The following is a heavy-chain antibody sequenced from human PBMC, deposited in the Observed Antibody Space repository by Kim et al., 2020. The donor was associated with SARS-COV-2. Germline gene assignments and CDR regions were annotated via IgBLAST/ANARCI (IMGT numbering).Heavy chain of an antibody. CDR3: ARVPRGGYFDY. CDR2: T. Sequence: TNNNPSPKGRVTISVDKAKNPFSLKLSSVTTADTAVYYCARVPRGGYFDYWGQGTLVTVSS. D-gene: IGHD2-15*01. J-gene: IGHJ4*02. V-gene: IGHV4-4*02.